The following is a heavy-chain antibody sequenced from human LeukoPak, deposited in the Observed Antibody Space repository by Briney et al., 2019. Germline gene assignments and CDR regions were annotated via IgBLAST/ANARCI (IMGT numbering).Heavy chain of an antibody. CDR3: ARSLFSGWFDP. CDR2: IYYSGST. Sequence: PSETLSLTCTVSGGSISSGGYYWSWIRQHPGKGLEWIGYIYYSGSTYYNPSLKSRVTTSVDTSKNQFSLKLSSVTAADTAVYYCARSLFSGWFDPWGQGTLVTVSS. J-gene: IGHJ5*02. CDR1: GGSISSGGYY. V-gene: IGHV4-31*03.